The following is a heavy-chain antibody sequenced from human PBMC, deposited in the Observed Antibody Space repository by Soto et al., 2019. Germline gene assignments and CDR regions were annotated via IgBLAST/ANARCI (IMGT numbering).Heavy chain of an antibody. CDR1: GGSITSSTYY. D-gene: IGHD3-9*01. V-gene: IGHV4-31*03. J-gene: IGHJ6*02. CDR2: IYYSGST. Sequence: SETLSLTCTASGGSITSSTYYWGWIRQPPGKGLEWIGYIYYSGSTYYNPSLKSRVTISVDTSKNQFSLKLSSVTAADTAVYYCAREKVRYFDWLAPNYYYYYGMDVWGQGTTVTVS. CDR3: AREKVRYFDWLAPNYYYYYGMDV.